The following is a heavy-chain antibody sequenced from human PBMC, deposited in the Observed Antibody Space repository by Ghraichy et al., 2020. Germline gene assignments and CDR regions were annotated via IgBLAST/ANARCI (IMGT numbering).Heavy chain of an antibody. CDR1: GDSINSYS. Sequence: SETLSLTCTVSGDSINSYSWSWIRQSAGKGLEWIGRIFTSGSTHYNPSLKSRVTMSADTSKNQVSLKLDSVTAADTAVYYCARGNYNSRLYFHNVDIWGQGTSVTVSS. V-gene: IGHV4-4*07. D-gene: IGHD1-14*01. CDR2: IFTSGST. CDR3: ARGNYNSRLYFHNVDI. J-gene: IGHJ6*02.